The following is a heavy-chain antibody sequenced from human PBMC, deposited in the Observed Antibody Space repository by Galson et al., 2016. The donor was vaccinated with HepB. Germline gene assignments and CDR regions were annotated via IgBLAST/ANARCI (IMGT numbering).Heavy chain of an antibody. CDR1: GYSFTHYS. J-gene: IGHJ3*02. Sequence: QSGAEVKKPGESLRISCKGSGYSFTHYSITWVRQMPGKGLEWMAITHPGDSDTRCSPSFQGQVTISVDKSISTAFLQWSSLKASDTGMYYCARQQWAQVPDDAFDIWGQGTMVTVSS. CDR3: ARQQWAQVPDDAFDI. V-gene: IGHV5-51*01. CDR2: THPGDSDT. D-gene: IGHD2-8*01.